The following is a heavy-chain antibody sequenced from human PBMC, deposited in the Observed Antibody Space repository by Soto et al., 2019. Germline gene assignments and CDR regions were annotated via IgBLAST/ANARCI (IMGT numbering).Heavy chain of an antibody. Sequence: PGGSLRLSCAASGFTFSSYAMHWVRQAPGKGLEWVAVISYDGSNKYYADSVKGRFTISRDNSKNTLYLQMNSLRAEDTAVYYCSRGITMIVEVGYYYYGMDVWGQGTTVTVSS. J-gene: IGHJ6*02. CDR2: ISYDGSNK. D-gene: IGHD3-22*01. CDR1: GFTFSSYA. V-gene: IGHV3-30-3*01. CDR3: SRGITMIVEVGYYYYGMDV.